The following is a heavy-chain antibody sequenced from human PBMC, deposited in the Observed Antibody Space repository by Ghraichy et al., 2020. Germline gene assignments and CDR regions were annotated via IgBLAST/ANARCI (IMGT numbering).Heavy chain of an antibody. V-gene: IGHV3-30-3*01. J-gene: IGHJ3*02. CDR1: GFTFSSYA. D-gene: IGHD5-18*01. CDR2: ISYDGSNK. Sequence: GASLRLSCAASGFTFSSYAMHWVRQAPGKGLEWVAVISYDGSNKYYADSVKGRFTISRDNSKNTLYLQMNSLRAEDTAVYYCARVDTAMVIGWAFDIWGQGTMVTVSS. CDR3: ARVDTAMVIGWAFDI.